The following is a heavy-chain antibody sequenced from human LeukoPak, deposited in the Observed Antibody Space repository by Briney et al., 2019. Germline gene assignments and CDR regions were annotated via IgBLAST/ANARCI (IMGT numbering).Heavy chain of an antibody. J-gene: IGHJ4*02. D-gene: IGHD3-10*01. CDR2: IDPNSGGT. Sequence: ASVKVSCRASGYPFSEYFIHWVRQAPGQGLEWMGWIDPNSGGTNYAQKFQGRVTMTRDTSISTAYMELGSLRSDDTAVYYCARSGAYGSGSYLSYWGQGTLVTVSS. V-gene: IGHV1-2*02. CDR3: ARSGAYGSGSYLSY. CDR1: GYPFSEYF.